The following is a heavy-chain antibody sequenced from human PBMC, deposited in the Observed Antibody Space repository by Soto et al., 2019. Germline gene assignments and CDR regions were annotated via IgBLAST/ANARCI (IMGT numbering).Heavy chain of an antibody. CDR1: GFAFSTYA. J-gene: IGHJ6*02. CDR3: AKVTKRAAAGRYEYYKYGMDV. D-gene: IGHD6-13*01. Sequence: GGSLSLSCAASGFAFSTYAMTWVRQAPGKGLEWVSVISGIGGSSYYAASVKGRFTISRDNSKNTLFLQMNGLRAEDTAVYYCAKVTKRAAAGRYEYYKYGMDVWGQGTTVTVAS. CDR2: ISGIGGSS. V-gene: IGHV3-23*01.